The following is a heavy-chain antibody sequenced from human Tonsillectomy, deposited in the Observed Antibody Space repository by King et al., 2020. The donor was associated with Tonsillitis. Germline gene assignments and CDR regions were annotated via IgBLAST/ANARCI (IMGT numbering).Heavy chain of an antibody. CDR1: GFTFSTYG. Sequence: VQLVESGGGVVQPGRSLRLSCAASGFTFSTYGMHWVRQAPGKGLEWVAVISYDGSNKYYADSVKGRFTISRDNSKNTLYLQMNSLRAEDTAVYYCAKEPPVDDGMDVWGQGTTVTVSS. V-gene: IGHV3-30*18. J-gene: IGHJ6*02. D-gene: IGHD2-15*01. CDR3: AKEPPVDDGMDV. CDR2: ISYDGSNK.